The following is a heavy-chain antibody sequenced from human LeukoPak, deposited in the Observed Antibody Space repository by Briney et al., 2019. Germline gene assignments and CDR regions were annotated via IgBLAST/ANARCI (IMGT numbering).Heavy chain of an antibody. Sequence: GGSLRLSCAASGFTFSSHWMHWVRQAPGKGLVWVSRINSDGSSISYADSVKGRFTISRDNPKNTVSLQMDSLRAEDTAVYYCTRGRYGSESWGQGTLVTVSS. CDR1: GFTFSSHW. D-gene: IGHD3-10*01. J-gene: IGHJ5*02. CDR3: TRGRYGSES. V-gene: IGHV3-74*01. CDR2: INSDGSSI.